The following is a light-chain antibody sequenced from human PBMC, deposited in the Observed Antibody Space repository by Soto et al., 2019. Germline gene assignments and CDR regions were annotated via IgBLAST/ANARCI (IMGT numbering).Light chain of an antibody. CDR2: EVS. Sequence: QSVLTQPPSASGSPGQSVTISCTGTSSDVGAYNYVSWYQQHPGKAPKLMIYEVSKWPSGVPDRFSGSKSGNTASLTVSGLQAEDEADYYCGSYAGSKTLFGTGTKLTVL. CDR3: GSYAGSKTL. V-gene: IGLV2-8*01. J-gene: IGLJ1*01. CDR1: SSDVGAYNY.